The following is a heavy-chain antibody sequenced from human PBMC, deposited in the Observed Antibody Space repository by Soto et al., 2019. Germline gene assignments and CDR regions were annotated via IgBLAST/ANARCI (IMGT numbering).Heavy chain of an antibody. V-gene: IGHV4-4*02. Sequence: SETLSLTCAVSGGSISSSNWWSWVRQPPGKGLEWIGEIYHSGNTNYNPSLKSRVTMAVDKSRNQFSLKLSSVTAADTAVYYCARRWGKGRVDYWGQGTLVTVSS. CDR3: ARRWGKGRVDY. CDR1: GGSISSSNW. CDR2: IYHSGNT. D-gene: IGHD3-16*01. J-gene: IGHJ4*02.